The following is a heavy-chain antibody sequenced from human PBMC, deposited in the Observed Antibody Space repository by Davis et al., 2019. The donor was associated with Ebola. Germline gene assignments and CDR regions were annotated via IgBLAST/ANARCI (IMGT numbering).Heavy chain of an antibody. Sequence: GSLRLSCAVYGGSFSAYYWSWIRQPPEKGLEWIGEINHSGSTNYNPSLKSRVTISVDTSKNQFSLKLSSVTAADTAVYYCARRTYYYDSSGYYFDYWGQGTLVTVSS. CDR1: GGSFSAYY. J-gene: IGHJ4*02. V-gene: IGHV4-34*01. D-gene: IGHD3-22*01. CDR3: ARRTYYYDSSGYYFDY. CDR2: INHSGST.